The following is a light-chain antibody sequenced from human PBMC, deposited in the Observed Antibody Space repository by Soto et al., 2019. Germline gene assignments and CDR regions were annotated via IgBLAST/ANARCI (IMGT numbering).Light chain of an antibody. J-gene: IGKJ1*01. CDR1: QSVSRN. CDR3: QHYSNSPRT. Sequence: EIVMTQSPATLSVSPGERATLSCRASQSVSRNLAWYQQKPGQAPRLLIYGASTRATGIPARFSGSRSGTEFTLTSSRLQSEDFSVYYCQHYSNSPRTFGHGTKVEIK. CDR2: GAS. V-gene: IGKV3-15*01.